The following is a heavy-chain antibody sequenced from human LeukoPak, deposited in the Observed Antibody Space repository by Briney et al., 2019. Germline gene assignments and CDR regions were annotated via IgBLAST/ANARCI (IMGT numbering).Heavy chain of an antibody. V-gene: IGHV3-64*04. Sequence: GGSLRLSCSASGFTFNNFPMHWVRQAPGKGLEYVSAISSSGDSTYYADSVKGRFTISRDNSKNTLYLQMNSLRAEDTAVYYCAKDYYDSSGYSRYYFDYWGQGTLVTVSS. D-gene: IGHD3-22*01. CDR2: ISSSGDST. J-gene: IGHJ4*02. CDR1: GFTFNNFP. CDR3: AKDYYDSSGYSRYYFDY.